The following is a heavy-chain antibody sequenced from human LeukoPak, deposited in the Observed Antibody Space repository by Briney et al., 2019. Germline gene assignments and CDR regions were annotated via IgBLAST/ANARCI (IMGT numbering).Heavy chain of an antibody. J-gene: IGHJ4*02. V-gene: IGHV4-59*11. Sequence: PSETLSLTCTVSGGSISSHYWSWIRQPPGKGQEWIGYIYYSGSTNYNPSLKSRVTISVDTSKNQFSLKLSSVTAADTAVYYCARGDDYGDPVDYWGQGTLVTVSS. CDR3: ARGDDYGDPVDY. CDR1: GGSISSHY. D-gene: IGHD4-17*01. CDR2: IYYSGST.